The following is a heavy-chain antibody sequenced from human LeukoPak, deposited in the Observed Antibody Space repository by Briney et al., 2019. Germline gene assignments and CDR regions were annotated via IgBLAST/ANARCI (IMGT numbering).Heavy chain of an antibody. CDR1: GFTFSVYW. V-gene: IGHV3-74*01. J-gene: IGHJ5*02. Sequence: PGGSLRLSCAASGFTFSVYWMHWVRQAPGRGLVWVSLINSDGSRTRYADSVKGRFTISRDNAKNTLYLQMNSLRAEDTAVYYCARGKAVAGTFSWFDPWGQGTLVTVSS. D-gene: IGHD6-19*01. CDR2: INSDGSRT. CDR3: ARGKAVAGTFSWFDP.